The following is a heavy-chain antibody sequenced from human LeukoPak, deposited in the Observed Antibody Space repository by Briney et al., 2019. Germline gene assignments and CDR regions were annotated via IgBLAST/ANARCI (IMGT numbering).Heavy chain of an antibody. V-gene: IGHV1-24*01. Sequence: ASVKVSCKASGGTFSSYAISWVRQAPGKGLEWMGGFDPEDGETIYAQKFQGRVTMTEDTSTDTAYMELSSLRSEDTAVYYCATGAEVSSGWYYNYYYGMDVWGQGTTVTVSS. D-gene: IGHD6-19*01. CDR3: ATGAEVSSGWYYNYYYGMDV. CDR2: FDPEDGET. J-gene: IGHJ6*02. CDR1: GGTFSSYA.